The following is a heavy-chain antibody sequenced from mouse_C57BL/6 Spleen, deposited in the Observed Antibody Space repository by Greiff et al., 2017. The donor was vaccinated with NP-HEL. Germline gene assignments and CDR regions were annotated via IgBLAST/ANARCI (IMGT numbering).Heavy chain of an antibody. V-gene: IGHV1-69*01. CDR3: ARRAGDWFAY. CDR1: GYTFTSYW. D-gene: IGHD2-13*01. J-gene: IGHJ3*01. Sequence: QVQLQQPGAELVMPGASVKLSCKASGYTFTSYWMHWVKQRPGQGLEWIGEIDPSDSYTNYNQKFKGKSTLTVDKSSSTAYMQLSSLTSEDSAVYYCARRAGDWFAYWGQGTLVTVSA. CDR2: IDPSDSYT.